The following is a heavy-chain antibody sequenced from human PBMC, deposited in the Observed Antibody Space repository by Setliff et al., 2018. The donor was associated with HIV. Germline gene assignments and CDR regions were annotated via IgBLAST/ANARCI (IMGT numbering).Heavy chain of an antibody. D-gene: IGHD4-4*01. CDR1: GDTFSSYA. CDR3: AKDGPTVIEGSYMDV. Sequence: SVKVSCKASGDTFSSYAISWVRQAPGQGLEWMGVIIPMFRSANYAQKFQGRVTITADESTSTVYMEVSGLRFEDTAVYFCAKDGPTVIEGSYMDVWGKGTTVTVSS. V-gene: IGHV1-69*13. J-gene: IGHJ6*03. CDR2: IIPMFRSA.